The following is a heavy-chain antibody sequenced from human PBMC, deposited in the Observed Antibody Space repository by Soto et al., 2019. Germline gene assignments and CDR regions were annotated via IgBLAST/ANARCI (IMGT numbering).Heavy chain of an antibody. CDR3: AREKGPPDGFLDPIIAYYYMDV. D-gene: IGHD3-3*01. CDR2: IIPILGIA. Sequence: ASVKVSCKASGGTFSSYTISWVRQAPGQGLEWMGRIIPILGIANYAQKFQGRVTITADKSTSTAYMELSSLRSEDTAVYYCAREKGPPDGFLDPIIAYYYMDVWGKGATVTVSS. V-gene: IGHV1-69*04. J-gene: IGHJ6*03. CDR1: GGTFSSYT.